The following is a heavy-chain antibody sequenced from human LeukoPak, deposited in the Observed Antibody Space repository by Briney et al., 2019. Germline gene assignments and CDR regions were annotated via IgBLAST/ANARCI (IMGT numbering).Heavy chain of an antibody. CDR1: GGTFSSYA. CDR2: IIPIFGTA. D-gene: IGHD4-23*01. J-gene: IGHJ3*02. Sequence: GASVKVSCKASGGTFSSYAISWVRQAPGQGLEWMGGIIPIFGTANYAQKFQGRVTITADKSTSTAYMELSSLRSEDTAVYYCARRGQCMTTVVTWAFDIWGQGTMVTVSS. CDR3: ARRGQCMTTVVTWAFDI. V-gene: IGHV1-69*06.